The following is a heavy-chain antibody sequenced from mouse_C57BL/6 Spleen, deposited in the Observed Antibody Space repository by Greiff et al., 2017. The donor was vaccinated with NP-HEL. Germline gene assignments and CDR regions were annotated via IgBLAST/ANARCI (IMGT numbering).Heavy chain of an antibody. CDR2: IDPSDSYT. V-gene: IGHV1-50*01. CDR3: ASSSVTGTRWFAY. D-gene: IGHD4-1*01. J-gene: IGHJ3*01. Sequence: QVQLQQPGAELVKPGASVKLSCKASGYTFTSYWMQWVKQRPGQGLEWIGEIDPSDSYTNYNQKFKGKATLTVDTSSSTAYMQLSSLTSEDSAVYYCASSSVTGTRWFAYWGQGTLVTVSA. CDR1: GYTFTSYW.